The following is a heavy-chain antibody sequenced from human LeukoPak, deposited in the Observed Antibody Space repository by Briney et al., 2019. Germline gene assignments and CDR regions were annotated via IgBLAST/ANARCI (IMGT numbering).Heavy chain of an antibody. V-gene: IGHV1-18*01. CDR1: GYTLSDFG. J-gene: IGHJ5*02. CDR3: ARDSQIAVAVEGWLDP. CDR2: ISGYNYHT. D-gene: IGHD6-19*01. Sequence: ASVKVSCKASGYTLSDFGISWVRQAPGQGLEWMGWISGYNYHTDYARKFQGRLTVTTDTSTKTAYMELRNLRSDDTAVYYCARDSQIAVAVEGWLDPWGQGTLVTVSS.